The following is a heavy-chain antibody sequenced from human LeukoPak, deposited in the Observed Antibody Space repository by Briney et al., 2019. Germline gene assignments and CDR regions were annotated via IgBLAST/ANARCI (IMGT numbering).Heavy chain of an antibody. CDR1: GGSISSYY. D-gene: IGHD1-26*01. J-gene: IGHJ5*02. Sequence: SETLSLTCTVSGGSISSYYWSWIRQPPPKGLAWIGYIYYSGSTNYNPSLKSQVTISVDTSKNQFSLKQSYVTAADTAGDFLSRELPPGTWDQGTLVNVSS. CDR2: IYYSGST. CDR3: SRELPPGT. V-gene: IGHV4-59*01.